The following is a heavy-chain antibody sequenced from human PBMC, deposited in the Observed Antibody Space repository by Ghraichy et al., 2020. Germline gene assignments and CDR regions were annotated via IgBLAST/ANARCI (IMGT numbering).Heavy chain of an antibody. J-gene: IGHJ4*02. CDR2: INSDGSRI. CDR3: ARGFRDY. D-gene: IGHD3-10*01. Sequence: GGSLRLSCSASGFTFSTYWMHWVRQAPGKGLVWVARINSDGSRINYADSVKGRFTTSRDNAKNTVYLQMNSLRDEDTAVYYCARGFRDYWGQGTLVTVSP. CDR1: GFTFSTYW. V-gene: IGHV3-74*01.